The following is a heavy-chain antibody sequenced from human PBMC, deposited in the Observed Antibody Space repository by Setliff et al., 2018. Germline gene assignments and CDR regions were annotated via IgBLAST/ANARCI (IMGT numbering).Heavy chain of an antibody. CDR2: LKPGDYGI. V-gene: IGHV5-51*01. CDR3: VRHPYYDSSGYYSYFDY. Sequence: GASLKISCQGSGYTFTNYWIGWVRQMPGKDLEWMGILKPGDYGIRYSPSFQVQVTLSADTFTATAYLHWTSLKASDTAMYYCVRHPYYDSSGYYSYFDYWGQGALGTVSS. CDR1: GYTFTNYW. D-gene: IGHD3-22*01. J-gene: IGHJ4*02.